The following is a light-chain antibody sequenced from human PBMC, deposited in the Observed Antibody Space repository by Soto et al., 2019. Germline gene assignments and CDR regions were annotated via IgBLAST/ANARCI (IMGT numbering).Light chain of an antibody. CDR2: GAS. V-gene: IGKV3-20*01. Sequence: EILLTQSPGTLSLSPGERATLSCRASQSVSSSYLAWYQQKPGQAPRLLISGASSRATGIPDRFSGGGSGTDFTLTISRLEPEDFSVYYCQQFSSCPLTFGGGTKVDIK. CDR1: QSVSSSY. J-gene: IGKJ4*01. CDR3: QQFSSCPLT.